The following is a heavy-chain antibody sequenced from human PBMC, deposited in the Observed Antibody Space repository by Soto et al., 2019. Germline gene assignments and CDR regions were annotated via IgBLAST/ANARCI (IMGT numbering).Heavy chain of an antibody. CDR1: GFTFSSYG. CDR3: ATHGGQWLVRGGYYYGMDV. V-gene: IGHV3-23*01. Sequence: GGALRLSCAASGFTFSSYGMSWVRQAPGKGLEWVSAISGSGGSTYYADSVKGRFTISRDNSKHTLYLQMNSLRPEDTAVYYCATHGGQWLVRGGYYYGMDVWGQGHTVTVSS. CDR2: ISGSGGST. J-gene: IGHJ6*02. D-gene: IGHD6-19*01.